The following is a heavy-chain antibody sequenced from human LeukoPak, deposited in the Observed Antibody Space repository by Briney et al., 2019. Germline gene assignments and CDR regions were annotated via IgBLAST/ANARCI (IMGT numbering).Heavy chain of an antibody. CDR1: GGTFSSYA. J-gene: IGHJ4*02. CDR3: ARDYKYYYDSSGSDY. Sequence: ASVKVSCKASGGTFSSYAISWVRQAPGQGLEWMGGIIPIFGTANYAQKFQGRVTITADESTSTAYMELSSLRSEDTAVYYCARDYKYYYDSSGSDYWGQGTLVTVSS. V-gene: IGHV1-69*13. CDR2: IIPIFGTA. D-gene: IGHD3-22*01.